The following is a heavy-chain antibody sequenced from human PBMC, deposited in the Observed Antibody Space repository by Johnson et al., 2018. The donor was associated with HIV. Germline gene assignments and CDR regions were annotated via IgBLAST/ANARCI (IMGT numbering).Heavy chain of an antibody. CDR3: AKDRGYGGNLDAFDI. V-gene: IGHV3-33*06. D-gene: IGHD4-23*01. CDR1: GFTFSDYG. Sequence: QMLLVESGGGLIQPGGSLRLSCAASGFTFSDYGMHWVRQAPGKGLEWVAVLWYDGGNKNYVDSVKGRFTNSRDNSKNKLYLQMNILRAEDTAVYYCAKDRGYGGNLDAFDIWGQGTMVTVSS. J-gene: IGHJ3*02. CDR2: LWYDGGNK.